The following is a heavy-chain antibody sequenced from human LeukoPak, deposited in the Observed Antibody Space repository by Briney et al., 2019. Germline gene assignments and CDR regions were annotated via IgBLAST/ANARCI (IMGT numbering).Heavy chain of an antibody. CDR1: GFTFSSYI. V-gene: IGHV3-21*01. Sequence: PGGSLRLSCAASGFTFSSYIMNWVREALGKGLGWVSYIISSSYIYYGNSVKGLFTISRDNARISLYLQMNSMRAEDKTVYYCARGREGDYIWGSYRPDWFDPWGQGTLVTVSS. CDR3: ARGREGDYIWGSYRPDWFDP. J-gene: IGHJ5*02. CDR2: IISSSYI. D-gene: IGHD3-16*02.